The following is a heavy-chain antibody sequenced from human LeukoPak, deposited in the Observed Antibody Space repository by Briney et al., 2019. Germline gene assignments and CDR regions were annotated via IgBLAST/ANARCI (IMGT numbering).Heavy chain of an antibody. CDR2: IYSGGST. V-gene: IGHV3-NL1*01. Sequence: PGGSLRLSCAASGFTFSSYGMHWVRQAPGKGLEWVSVIYSGGSTYYADSVKGRFTISRDNSKNTLYLQMNSLRAEDTAVYYCARRQLAQYYYYYMDVWGKGTTVTVSS. J-gene: IGHJ6*03. CDR3: ARRQLAQYYYYYMDV. D-gene: IGHD6-13*01. CDR1: GFTFSSYG.